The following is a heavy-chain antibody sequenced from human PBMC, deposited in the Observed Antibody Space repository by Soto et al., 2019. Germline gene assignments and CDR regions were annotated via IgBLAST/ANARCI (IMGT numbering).Heavy chain of an antibody. D-gene: IGHD3-16*01. J-gene: IGHJ4*02. Sequence: EVQLLESGGGLVQPGGSLRLSCAASGLTFSNYAMSWVRQAPGKGLEWVSAITGRGAGTYYADSMKGRFTISRDNSKNTLYLQVNSVRAVDTAVYYSAKGFYERTATPRLDYWGQGTLVTVSA. V-gene: IGHV3-23*01. CDR3: AKGFYERTATPRLDY. CDR1: GLTFSNYA. CDR2: ITGRGAGT.